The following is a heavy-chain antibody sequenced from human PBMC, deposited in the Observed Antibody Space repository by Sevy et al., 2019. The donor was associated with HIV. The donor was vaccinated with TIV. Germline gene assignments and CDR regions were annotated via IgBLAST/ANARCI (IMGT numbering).Heavy chain of an antibody. CDR3: ARVDILTGYSPLWY. CDR2: IKQDGSEK. CDR1: GFTFSSYL. V-gene: IGHV3-7*03. J-gene: IGHJ4*02. D-gene: IGHD3-9*01. Sequence: GGSLRLSCAASGFTFSSYLMSWVRQAPGKGLEWVANIKQDGSEKYYVDSVKGRFTISRDNAKNSLYLQMNSLRAEDTAVYYCARVDILTGYSPLWYWGQGTLVTVSS.